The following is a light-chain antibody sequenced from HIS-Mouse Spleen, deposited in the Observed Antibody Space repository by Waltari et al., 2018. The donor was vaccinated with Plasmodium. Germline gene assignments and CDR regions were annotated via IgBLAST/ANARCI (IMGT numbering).Light chain of an antibody. CDR2: QDS. J-gene: IGLJ2*01. CDR3: QAWDSSTVV. CDR1: KLGYNT. V-gene: IGLV3-1*01. Sequence: SYELTQPPSVSVSPGQTASITCPGDKLGYNTACWYPQKPGQSPVLVIYQDSKRPSGIPERFSGSNSGNTATLTISGTQAMDEADYYCQAWDSSTVVFGGGTKLTVL.